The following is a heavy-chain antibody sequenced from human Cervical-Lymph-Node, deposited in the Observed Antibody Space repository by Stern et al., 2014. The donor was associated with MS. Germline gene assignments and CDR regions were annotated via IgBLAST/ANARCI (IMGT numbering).Heavy chain of an antibody. CDR1: GFTFSSFA. CDR2: VSFNGITT. V-gene: IGHV3-30-3*01. D-gene: IGHD2/OR15-2a*01. Sequence: VQLLESGGGVVQPGRSLRLSCATSGFTFSSFAMHWVRPAPGRGLEWLAVVSFNGITTHYADSVKGRFTISRDNSNNTSFLQMNSLRPEDTGVYFCAGRGTPFSPSSIYDYWGHGTLVTVSP. CDR3: AGRGTPFSPSSIYDY. J-gene: IGHJ4*01.